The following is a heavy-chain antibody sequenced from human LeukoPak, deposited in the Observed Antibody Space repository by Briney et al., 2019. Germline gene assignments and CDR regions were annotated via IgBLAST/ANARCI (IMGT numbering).Heavy chain of an antibody. D-gene: IGHD3-10*01. V-gene: IGHV3-30-3*01. CDR2: ISYDGSNK. Sequence: RRSLRLSCAASRFTPCSYAMHWVRQAPGKGLGWGAVISYDGSNKYYADSVKGRFTISRDNSKNTLYLQMNSLRAEDTAVYYCARDRHRITMVRGVTPDYWGQGTLVTVSS. CDR1: RFTPCSYA. CDR3: ARDRHRITMVRGVTPDY. J-gene: IGHJ4*02.